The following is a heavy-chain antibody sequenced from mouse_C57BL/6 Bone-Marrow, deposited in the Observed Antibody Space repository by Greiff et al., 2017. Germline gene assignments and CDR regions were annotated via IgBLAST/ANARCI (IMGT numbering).Heavy chain of an antibody. J-gene: IGHJ4*01. V-gene: IGHV1-39*01. D-gene: IGHD1-1*01. Sequence: QLQQSGPELVKPGASVKISCKASGYSFTDYNMNWVKQSNGKSLGWIGVINPNYGTTSYNQKFKGKATLTVDKSSGKAYMQLNSLTSEDSAVYYCANYGSSPSYAMDYWGQGTSVTVSS. CDR3: ANYGSSPSYAMDY. CDR2: INPNYGTT. CDR1: GYSFTDYN.